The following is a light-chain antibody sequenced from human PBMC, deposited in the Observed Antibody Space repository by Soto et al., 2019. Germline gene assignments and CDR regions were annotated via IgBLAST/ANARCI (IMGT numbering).Light chain of an antibody. CDR1: SSDVGGYNY. Sequence: QSVLTQPPSASGTPGQRVTISCSGTSSDVGGYNYVAWYQQHPGKAPKLMISEVTKRPSGVPDRFSGSKSGNTASLTISGLQAEDEADYYCSSYAGNLYVFGTGTKVTVL. CDR3: SSYAGNLYV. V-gene: IGLV2-8*01. J-gene: IGLJ1*01. CDR2: EVT.